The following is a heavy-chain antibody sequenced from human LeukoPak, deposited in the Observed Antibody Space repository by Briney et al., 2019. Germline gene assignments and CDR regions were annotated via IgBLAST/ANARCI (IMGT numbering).Heavy chain of an antibody. J-gene: IGHJ4*02. CDR3: ARDREYGSSVSDY. V-gene: IGHV3-53*05. Sequence: PGGSLRLSCAASGFTVSSNYMSWVRQAPGKGLEWVSVIYSGGSTYYADSVKGRFTISRDNSKNTLYLQMNSLRAEDTAVYYCARDREYGSSVSDYWGQGTLVTVSS. CDR1: GFTVSSNY. D-gene: IGHD6-6*01. CDR2: IYSGGST.